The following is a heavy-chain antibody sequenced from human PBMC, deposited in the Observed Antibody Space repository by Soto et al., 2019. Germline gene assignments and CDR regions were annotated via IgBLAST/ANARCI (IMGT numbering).Heavy chain of an antibody. CDR1: GGSFSGYY. CDR3: ARSRITIFGVVTGRGAFDI. D-gene: IGHD3-3*01. J-gene: IGHJ3*02. CDR2: INHSGST. V-gene: IGHV4-34*01. Sequence: SETLSLTCAVYGGSFSGYYWSWIRQPPGKGLEWIGEINHSGSTNYNPSLKSRVTISVDTSKNQFSLKLSSVTAADTAVYYCARSRITIFGVVTGRGAFDIWGQGTMVTVSS.